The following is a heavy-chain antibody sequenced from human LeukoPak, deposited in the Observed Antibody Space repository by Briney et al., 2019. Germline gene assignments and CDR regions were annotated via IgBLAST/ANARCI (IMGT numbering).Heavy chain of an antibody. CDR2: ISSSSSYI. CDR3: AGDGVFGVVQFDY. V-gene: IGHV3-21*01. D-gene: IGHD3-3*01. CDR1: GFTFSSCS. J-gene: IGHJ4*02. Sequence: PGGSLRLSCAASGFTFSSCSMNWARQAPGKGLEWVSSISSSSSYIYYADSVKGRFTISRDNAKNSLYLQMNSLRVEDTAVYYCAGDGVFGVVQFDYWGQGTLVTVSS.